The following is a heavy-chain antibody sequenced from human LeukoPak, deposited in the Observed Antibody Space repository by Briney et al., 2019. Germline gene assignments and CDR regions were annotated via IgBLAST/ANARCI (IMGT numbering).Heavy chain of an antibody. D-gene: IGHD3-10*01. J-gene: IGHJ4*02. V-gene: IGHV3-23*01. CDR2: MTGSSGST. CDR3: ARSSTNMVLYYFDF. CDR1: GFTLKDYA. Sequence: GGSLRLSCAASGFTLKDYAMSWVRQAPGTGLEWVSSMTGSSGSTYYADSVKGRFTISRDNSKNILFLQMNSLRADDTAIYYCARSSTNMVLYYFDFWGQGTLVPVSS.